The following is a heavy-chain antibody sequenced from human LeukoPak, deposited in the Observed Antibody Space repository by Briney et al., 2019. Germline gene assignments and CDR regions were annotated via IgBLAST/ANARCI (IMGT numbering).Heavy chain of an antibody. CDR3: AKLSAAISDIDWFDP. CDR2: ISGSGGST. J-gene: IGHJ5*02. V-gene: IGHV3-23*01. D-gene: IGHD2-2*02. Sequence: PGGSLRLSCAASGFTFSSYAMSWVRQAPGKGLEWVSAISGSGGSTYYADSVKGRFTISRDNSKNTLYLQMNSLRAEDTAVYYCAKLSAAISDIDWFDPWGQGTLVTVSS. CDR1: GFTFSSYA.